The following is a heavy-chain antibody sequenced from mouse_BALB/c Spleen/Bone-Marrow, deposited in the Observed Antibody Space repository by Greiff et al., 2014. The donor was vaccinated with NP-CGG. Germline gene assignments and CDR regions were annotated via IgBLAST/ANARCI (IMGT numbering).Heavy chain of an antibody. J-gene: IGHJ3*01. CDR3: AIYYYGSSGFAY. Sequence: EVQLQQSGAELVKPGASVKLSCTASGFNIKDTYMHWAKQRPEQGLEWIGRIDPANGNTKYDPKSQGKATITADTSSNTAYLQLSSLTSEDTAVYYCAIYYYGSSGFAYWGQGTLVTVSA. CDR2: IDPANGNT. V-gene: IGHV14-3*02. D-gene: IGHD1-1*01. CDR1: GFNIKDTY.